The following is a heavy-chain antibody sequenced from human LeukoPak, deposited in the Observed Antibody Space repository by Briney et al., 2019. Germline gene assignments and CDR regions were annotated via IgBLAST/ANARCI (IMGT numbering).Heavy chain of an antibody. Sequence: GGSLRLSCAAAGFTFSNYALHWVRQAPGKGLEGVAVISYDGNNKYYADPVKGRFTISRDNSKNTLYLQMNSLRAEDTAVYYCARDSSSWYNRLGYFQHWGQGTLATVSS. J-gene: IGHJ1*01. D-gene: IGHD6-13*01. V-gene: IGHV3-30-3*01. CDR3: ARDSSSWYNRLGYFQH. CDR2: ISYDGNNK. CDR1: GFTFSNYA.